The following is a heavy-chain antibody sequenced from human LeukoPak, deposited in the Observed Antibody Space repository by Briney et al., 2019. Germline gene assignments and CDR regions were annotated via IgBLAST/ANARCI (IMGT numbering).Heavy chain of an antibody. CDR1: GYSFTSYW. CDR3: ARPTVVTPGRWWFDP. CDR2: IYPGDSDT. D-gene: IGHD4-23*01. Sequence: GESLKISCKGSGYSFTSYWIGWVRQMPGKGLEWMGIIYPGDSDTRYSPSFQGQVTISADKSISTAYLQWSSLKASDTAMYYCARPTVVTPGRWWFDPWGQGTLVTVSS. J-gene: IGHJ5*02. V-gene: IGHV5-51*01.